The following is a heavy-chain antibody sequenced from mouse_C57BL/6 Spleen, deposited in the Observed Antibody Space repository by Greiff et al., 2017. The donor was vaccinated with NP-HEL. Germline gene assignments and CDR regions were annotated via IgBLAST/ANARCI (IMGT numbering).Heavy chain of an antibody. J-gene: IGHJ2*01. CDR1: GYAFSSYW. V-gene: IGHV1-80*01. D-gene: IGHD3-3*01. Sequence: VMLVESGAELVKPGASVKISCKASGYAFSSYWMNWVKQRPGKGLEWIGQIYPGDGDTNYNGKFKGKATLTADKSSSTAYMQLSSLTSEDSAVYFCARKGVRDYFDYWGQGTTLTVSS. CDR3: ARKGVRDYFDY. CDR2: IYPGDGDT.